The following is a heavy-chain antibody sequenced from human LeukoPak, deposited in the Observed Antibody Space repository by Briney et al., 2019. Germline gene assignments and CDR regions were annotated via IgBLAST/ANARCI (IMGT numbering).Heavy chain of an antibody. CDR2: INPNSGGT. D-gene: IGHD6-19*01. Sequence: ASVKVSCKASGYSFSDYYMYWVRQAPGQGFEWMGWINPNSGGTNYAQKFQGRVTMTRDTSISTAYMDLRRLTSDDTAVYYCARGGALAVASAGDYWGQGTLVTVSS. CDR3: ARGGALAVASAGDY. V-gene: IGHV1-2*02. J-gene: IGHJ4*02. CDR1: GYSFSDYY.